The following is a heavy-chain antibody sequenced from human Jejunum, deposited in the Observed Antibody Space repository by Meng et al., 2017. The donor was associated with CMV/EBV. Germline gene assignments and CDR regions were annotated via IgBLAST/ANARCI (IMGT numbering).Heavy chain of an antibody. D-gene: IGHD3-22*01. V-gene: IGHV1-3*01. CDR3: ARDRDYFDSSHLY. CDR2: FNAVNVNT. J-gene: IGHJ4*02. CDR1: GYTFTSYS. Sequence: KASGYTFTSYSIPWVRQAPGQRLEWMGWFNAVNVNTKYSQKFQDRLTITRDTSASTVYMELRSLRSEDTAVYYCARDRDYFDSSHLYWGQGTLVTVSS.